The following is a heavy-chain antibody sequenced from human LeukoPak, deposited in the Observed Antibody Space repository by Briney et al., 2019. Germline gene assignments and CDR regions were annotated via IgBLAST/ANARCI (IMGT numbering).Heavy chain of an antibody. V-gene: IGHV3-21*01. J-gene: IGHJ4*02. CDR3: AREDRVSYYFHY. CDR2: ISSSSCYI. D-gene: IGHD2-8*01. Sequence: GSLRLFCAASGFNFSSYSLNWVRQAPGKGLEWVSSISSSSCYIYYADSGEGRFTISRDNDKTTLYLQMNSLRAEDTAVYYCAREDRVSYYFHYWGQGTLVPVSS. CDR1: GFNFSSYS.